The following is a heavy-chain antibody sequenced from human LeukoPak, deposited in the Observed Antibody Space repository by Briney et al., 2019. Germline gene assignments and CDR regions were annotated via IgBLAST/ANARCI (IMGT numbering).Heavy chain of an antibody. V-gene: IGHV1-69*13. J-gene: IGHJ5*02. Sequence: ASVKVSCKASGGTFSSYAISGVRQAPGQGLEWMGGIIPIFGTANYAQKFQGRVTITADESTSTAYMELSSLRSEDTAVYYCARDGDPTVVIGPNWFDPWGQGTLVTVSS. D-gene: IGHD4-23*01. CDR1: GGTFSSYA. CDR2: IIPIFGTA. CDR3: ARDGDPTVVIGPNWFDP.